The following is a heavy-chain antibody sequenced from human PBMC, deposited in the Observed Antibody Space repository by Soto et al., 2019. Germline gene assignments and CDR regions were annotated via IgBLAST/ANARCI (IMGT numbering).Heavy chain of an antibody. CDR2: INHSGST. Sequence: SETLSLTCAVYGGSFSGYYWSWIRQPPGKGLEWIGEINHSGSTNYNPSLKSRVTISVDTSKNQFSLKLSSVTAADTAVYYCARSSYDYVWGSYLPDKYYFDYWGQGTLVTVS. D-gene: IGHD3-16*02. CDR1: GGSFSGYY. J-gene: IGHJ4*02. CDR3: ARSSYDYVWGSYLPDKYYFDY. V-gene: IGHV4-34*01.